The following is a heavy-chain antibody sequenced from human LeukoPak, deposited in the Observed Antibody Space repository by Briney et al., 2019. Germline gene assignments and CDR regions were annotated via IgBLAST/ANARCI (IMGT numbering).Heavy chain of an antibody. CDR2: IIPIFGTA. D-gene: IGHD1-26*01. CDR1: GGTFSSYA. J-gene: IGHJ4*02. Sequence: ASVTVSCKASGGTFSSYAISWVRQAPGQGLEWMGGIIPIFGTANYAQKFQGRVTITADESTSTAYMELSSLRSEDTAVYYCARGWELQGPGDYWGQGTLVTVSS. CDR3: ARGWELQGPGDY. V-gene: IGHV1-69*13.